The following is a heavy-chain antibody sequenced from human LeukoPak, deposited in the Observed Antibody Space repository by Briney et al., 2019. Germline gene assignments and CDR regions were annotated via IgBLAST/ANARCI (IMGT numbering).Heavy chain of an antibody. CDR2: ISGSGGST. CDR3: AKVGVRGYSTPPRNGFDY. Sequence: GGSLRLSCAASGFTFSSYAMSWVRQAPGKGLEWVSAISGSGGSTYYADSVKGRFTISRDNSKNTLYLQMNSLRAEDTAVYYCAKVGVRGYSTPPRNGFDYWGQGTPVTVSS. V-gene: IGHV3-23*01. CDR1: GFTFSSYA. J-gene: IGHJ4*02. D-gene: IGHD5-18*01.